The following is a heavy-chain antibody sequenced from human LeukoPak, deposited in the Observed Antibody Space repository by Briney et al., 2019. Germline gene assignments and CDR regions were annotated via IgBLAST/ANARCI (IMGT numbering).Heavy chain of an antibody. CDR2: IYYSGST. D-gene: IGHD2-15*01. CDR3: ASWLGYCSGGSCYSFPGY. CDR1: GGSISSSSYY. Sequence: SETLSLTCTVSGGSISSSSYYWGWIRQPPGKGLEWIGSIYYSGSTYYNPSLKSRVTISVDTSKNQFSLKLSSVTAADTAVYYCASWLGYCSGGSCYSFPGYWGQGTLVTVSS. V-gene: IGHV4-39*01. J-gene: IGHJ4*02.